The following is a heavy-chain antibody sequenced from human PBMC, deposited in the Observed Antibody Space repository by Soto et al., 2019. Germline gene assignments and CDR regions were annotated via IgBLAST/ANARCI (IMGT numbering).Heavy chain of an antibody. D-gene: IGHD2-2*01. J-gene: IGHJ6*02. CDR3: ARSQGSSTSLEIYYYYYYGMDV. V-gene: IGHV1-69*01. Sequence: QVQLVQSGAEVKKPGSSVKVSCKASGGTFSSYAISWVRQAPGQGLERMGGIIPIPGTANYGQKFQGRVTITADESTSTAYMELSSLRSEDTAVYYCARSQGSSTSLEIYYYYYYGMDVWGQGTTVTVSS. CDR1: GGTFSSYA. CDR2: IIPIPGTA.